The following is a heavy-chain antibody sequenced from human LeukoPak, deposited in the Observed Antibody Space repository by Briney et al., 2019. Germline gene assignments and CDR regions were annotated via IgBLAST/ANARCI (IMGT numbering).Heavy chain of an antibody. Sequence: GGSLTLSCVASGFSFRNFGMHWVRQDPGKGLEWVTFIRDDGSNIYYADSVKGRFTISRDNSKNTLYLQMNSLRADDMAVYYCAKDRFSGASGNYPPFYFDSWGQGTLVTVSS. D-gene: IGHD3-10*01. J-gene: IGHJ4*02. CDR2: IRDDGSNI. CDR3: AKDRFSGASGNYPPFYFDS. V-gene: IGHV3-30*02. CDR1: GFSFRNFG.